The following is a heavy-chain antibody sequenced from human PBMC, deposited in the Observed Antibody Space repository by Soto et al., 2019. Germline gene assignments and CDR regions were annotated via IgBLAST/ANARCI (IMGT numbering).Heavy chain of an antibody. Sequence: QVQLVQSGAEVKKPGASVKVSCKASGYTFTSYDINWVRQATGQGLEWMGWMNPNSGNTGYAQKFQGRVTMTRNTSISTAYRELSSRGSEDTAVYYCARPPYSSSWDEGDDSFDIWGQGTMVTVSS. CDR2: MNPNSGNT. J-gene: IGHJ3*02. V-gene: IGHV1-8*01. D-gene: IGHD6-13*01. CDR3: ARPPYSSSWDEGDDSFDI. CDR1: GYTFTSYD.